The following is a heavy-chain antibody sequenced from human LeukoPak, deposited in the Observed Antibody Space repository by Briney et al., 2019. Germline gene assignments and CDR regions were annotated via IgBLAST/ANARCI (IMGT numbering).Heavy chain of an antibody. Sequence: SVKVSCKASGGTFSSYAISWVRQAPGQGLEWMGRIIPILGIANYAQKFQGRVTITADKSASTAYMELSSLRSEDTAVYYCASSGRGYSHGFYAFDIWGQGTMVTVSS. V-gene: IGHV1-69*04. CDR3: ASSGRGYSHGFYAFDI. CDR2: IIPILGIA. D-gene: IGHD5-18*01. CDR1: GGTFSSYA. J-gene: IGHJ3*02.